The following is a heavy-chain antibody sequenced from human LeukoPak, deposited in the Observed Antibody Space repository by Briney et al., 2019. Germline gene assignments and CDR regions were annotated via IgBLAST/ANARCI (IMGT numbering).Heavy chain of an antibody. D-gene: IGHD2-21*02. CDR3: ARGKVTPPPYYYGLDV. CDR1: GYTFTSYG. Sequence: GDSVNVSYKPSGYTFTSYGITWVRQAPGQGLEWMAWINTYNGKTNYAQKVQDRVTLATDTSTRTADMELRTLTSDDTAVYYCARGKVTPPPYYYGLDVWGQGTTVIVSS. V-gene: IGHV1-18*01. CDR2: INTYNGKT. J-gene: IGHJ6*02.